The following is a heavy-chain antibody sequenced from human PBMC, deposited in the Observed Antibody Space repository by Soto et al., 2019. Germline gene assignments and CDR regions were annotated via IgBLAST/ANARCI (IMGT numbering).Heavy chain of an antibody. J-gene: IGHJ4*02. D-gene: IGHD1-1*01. CDR2: IRSKAYGGTT. CDR1: GFTFGDYA. Sequence: GGSLRLSCTASGFTFGDYAMSWFRQAPGKGLEWVGFIRSKAYGGTTEYAASVKGRFTISRDDSKSIAYLQMNSLKTEDTAVYYCTRDPANWNYYFDYWGQGTLVTVSS. CDR3: TRDPANWNYYFDY. V-gene: IGHV3-49*03.